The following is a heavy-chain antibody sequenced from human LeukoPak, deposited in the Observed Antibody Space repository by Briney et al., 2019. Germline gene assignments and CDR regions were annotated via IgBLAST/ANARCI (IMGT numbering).Heavy chain of an antibody. V-gene: IGHV3-33*01. J-gene: IGHJ4*02. D-gene: IGHD3-10*01. CDR1: GFTFSSYG. CDR3: AREIRSDYYGSGKVFDY. Sequence: GGSLRLSCAASGFTFSSYGMQWVRQAPGKGLEWVADIWYDGSNKYYADSVKGRFTISRDNSKNTLYLQMNSQGAEDTAVYYCAREIRSDYYGSGKVFDYWGQGTLVTVSS. CDR2: IWYDGSNK.